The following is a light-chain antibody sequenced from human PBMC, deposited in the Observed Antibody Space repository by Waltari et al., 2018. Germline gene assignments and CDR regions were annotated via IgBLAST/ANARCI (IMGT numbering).Light chain of an antibody. CDR1: QSLTKRY. J-gene: IGKJ2*01. Sequence: VLTQSPGTLSLSPGERATLSCRASQSLTKRYLAWYQQKPGQAPRLLIYGASSSAAGIPDRFSVMGSGTDFTLTISRLAPEDFAVYYCQQYGSSVLYTFGQGTKLEIK. V-gene: IGKV3-20*01. CDR2: GAS. CDR3: QQYGSSVLYT.